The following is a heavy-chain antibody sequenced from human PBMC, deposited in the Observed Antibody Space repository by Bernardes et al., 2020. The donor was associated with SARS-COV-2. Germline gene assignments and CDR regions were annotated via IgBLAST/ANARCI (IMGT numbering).Heavy chain of an antibody. V-gene: IGHV4-61*02. D-gene: IGHD3-10*01. Sequence: SETLSLTCTVSGASITSNSYYWNWIRQPAGRGLEWIGRIYPSGTTNYSPSLKSRVTISLDTSKSQFSLSLRSVTAADTAVYYCARARYYFDAGAYHYGMDVWGRGTTVTVSS. CDR3: ARARYYFDAGAYHYGMDV. J-gene: IGHJ6*02. CDR1: GASITSNSYY. CDR2: IYPSGTT.